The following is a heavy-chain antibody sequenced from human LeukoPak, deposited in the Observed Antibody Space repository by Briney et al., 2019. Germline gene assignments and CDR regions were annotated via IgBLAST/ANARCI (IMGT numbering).Heavy chain of an antibody. CDR2: INHSGST. CDR3: TRVAVDAAMLFGFDY. V-gene: IGHV4-34*01. Sequence: SETLSLTCAVYGGSFSSYYWSWIRQPPGKGLEWIGEINHSGSTNYNPSLKSRVTISVDTSKNQFSLKLSSVTAADTAVYYCTRVAVDAAMLFGFDYWGPGTLVTVSS. J-gene: IGHJ4*02. CDR1: GGSFSSYY. D-gene: IGHD5-18*01.